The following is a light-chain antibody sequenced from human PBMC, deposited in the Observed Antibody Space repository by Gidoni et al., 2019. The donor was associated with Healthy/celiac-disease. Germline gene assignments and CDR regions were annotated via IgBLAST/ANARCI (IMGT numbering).Light chain of an antibody. Sequence: QSALTHPASVSGSPGQSITISCTGTSSDVGGYNYVSWYQQHPGKAPKLMIYEVSNRPSGVSNRFSGYKSGNTASLTISGLQAEDEADYYCSSYTSSSTPRVFGTGTKVTVL. CDR1: SSDVGGYNY. CDR2: EVS. J-gene: IGLJ1*01. V-gene: IGLV2-14*01. CDR3: SSYTSSSTPRV.